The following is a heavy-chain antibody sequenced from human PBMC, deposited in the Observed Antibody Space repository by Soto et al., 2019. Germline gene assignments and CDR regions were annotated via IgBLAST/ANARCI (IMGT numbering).Heavy chain of an antibody. V-gene: IGHV1-69*13. Sequence: SVKVSWKASGGTFSSYAISWVRQAPGQGLEWMGGIIPIFGTANYAQKFQGRVTITADESTSTAYMELSSLRSEDTAVYYCARGFWGGSSGWYPNWFDPWGQGTLVTVSS. CDR1: GGTFSSYA. D-gene: IGHD6-19*01. J-gene: IGHJ5*02. CDR2: IIPIFGTA. CDR3: ARGFWGGSSGWYPNWFDP.